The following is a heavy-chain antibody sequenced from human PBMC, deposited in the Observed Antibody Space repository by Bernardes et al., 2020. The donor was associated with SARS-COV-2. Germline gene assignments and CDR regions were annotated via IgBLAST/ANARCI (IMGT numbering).Heavy chain of an antibody. Sequence: VGSLRLSCAASGFTFSSYAMSWVRQAPGKGLEWVAGITGDGATIIYADSVKGRFTISKDFSKNYAYLEMNGLTAEDTAIYYCARDYIVGDSLWYFDLWGRGILVTVSS. J-gene: IGHJ2*01. CDR1: GFTFSSYA. V-gene: IGHV3-23*01. D-gene: IGHD2-21*01. CDR3: ARDYIVGDSLWYFDL. CDR2: ITGDGATI.